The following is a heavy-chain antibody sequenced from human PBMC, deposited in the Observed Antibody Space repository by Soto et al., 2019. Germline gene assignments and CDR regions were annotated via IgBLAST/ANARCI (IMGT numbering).Heavy chain of an antibody. CDR1: GFTYESYA. CDR3: AISTGGFGGLFVVPSDY. CDR2: INSGGTVA. Sequence: EVQLLESGGGLVQPGGSLRLSCAASGFTYESYAMSWVRQAPGKGLEWVSGINSGGTVAHYADSVKGRFAISRDNSKNTLFLEMNSLGADDTVLYYCAISTGGFGGLFVVPSDYWGQGTLVTVSS. D-gene: IGHD3-16*02. J-gene: IGHJ4*02. V-gene: IGHV3-23*03.